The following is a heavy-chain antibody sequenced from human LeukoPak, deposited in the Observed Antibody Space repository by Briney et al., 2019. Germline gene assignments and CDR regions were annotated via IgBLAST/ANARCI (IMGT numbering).Heavy chain of an antibody. V-gene: IGHV4-39*01. CDR3: ARYCDGGSCHEAFHI. Sequence: PSETLSLTCTVSGGSISSSTYYWGWIRQPPGKGLEWIGNIYYSGSAYYNPSLKSRVTISVDTSKNQFSLKLSSVTAADTAVYYCARYCDGGSCHEAFHIWGQGTMVTVSS. CDR1: GGSISSSTYY. D-gene: IGHD2-15*01. CDR2: IYYSGSA. J-gene: IGHJ3*02.